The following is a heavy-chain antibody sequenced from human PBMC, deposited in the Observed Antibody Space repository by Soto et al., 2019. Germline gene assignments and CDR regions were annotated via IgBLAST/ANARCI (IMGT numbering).Heavy chain of an antibody. CDR2: ISSSSSTI. V-gene: IGHV3-48*01. CDR3: AREWAALNWFDP. CDR1: GFPFSSYS. J-gene: IGHJ5*02. Sequence: GGSLRLSCAASGFPFSSYSMNWVRQAPGKGLEWVSYISSSSSTIYYADSVKGRFTISRDNAKNSLYLQMNSLSAEDTAVYYCAREWAALNWFDPGGQETMVTVSS.